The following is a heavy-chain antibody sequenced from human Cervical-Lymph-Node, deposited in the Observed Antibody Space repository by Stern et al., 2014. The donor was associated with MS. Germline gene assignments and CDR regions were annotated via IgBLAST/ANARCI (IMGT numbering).Heavy chain of an antibody. V-gene: IGHV3-23*04. D-gene: IGHD1-26*01. CDR2: MSGGGAYI. CDR3: AKAPVGTNYFDD. CDR1: GFIFSSHG. J-gene: IGHJ4*02. Sequence: EVQLVESGGGFVQPGESLTLSCTASGFIFSSHGMDWVRQAPGKGPEWVSAMSGGGAYIFYAEAVKGRFTISRDNAKNTLYLQMNGLRAEDTAVYYGAKAPVGTNYFDDWGQGTLVTVSS.